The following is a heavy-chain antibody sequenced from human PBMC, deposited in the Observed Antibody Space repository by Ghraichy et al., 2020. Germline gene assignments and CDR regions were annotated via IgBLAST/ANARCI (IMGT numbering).Heavy chain of an antibody. CDR1: GFPFSSYA. D-gene: IGHD6-13*01. CDR2: ISGSGDTT. J-gene: IGHJ4*02. Sequence: GGSLRLSCAASGFPFSSYAMSWVRQAPGKGLEWVSVISGSGDTTYYAGSVKGRFTISRDNAKNTLYMQMNSLRAEDTGVYYCAKDHSWYSSSWCSDYWGQGTLVSVSS. CDR3: AKDHSWYSSSWCSDY. V-gene: IGHV3-23*01.